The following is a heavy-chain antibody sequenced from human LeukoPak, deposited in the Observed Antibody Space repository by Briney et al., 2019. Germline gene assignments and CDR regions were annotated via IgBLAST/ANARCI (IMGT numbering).Heavy chain of an antibody. J-gene: IGHJ6*03. V-gene: IGHV1-69*13. D-gene: IGHD3-10*01. CDR3: ARGSAGNYYMDV. Sequence: ASVTVSCKASGGTFSSYAISWVRQAPGQGLEWMGGIIPIFGTANYAQKFQGRVTITADESTSTAYMELSSLRSEDTAVYYCARGSAGNYYMDVWGKGTTVTISS. CDR1: GGTFSSYA. CDR2: IIPIFGTA.